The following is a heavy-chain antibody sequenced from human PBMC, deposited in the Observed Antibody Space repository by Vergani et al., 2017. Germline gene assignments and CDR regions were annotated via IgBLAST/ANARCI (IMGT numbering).Heavy chain of an antibody. V-gene: IGHV3-21*01. D-gene: IGHD3-22*01. CDR2: ISSSSSYI. CDR1: GFTFSSYS. CDR3: ASIGFYDSSGYYQLFDY. Sequence: EVQLVESGGGLVKPGGSLRLSCAASGFTFSSYSMNWVRQAPGKGLEWVSYISSSSSYIYYADSVKGRFTISRDNAKNSLYLQMNSLRAEDTAVYYCASIGFYDSSGYYQLFDYWGQGTLVTGSS. J-gene: IGHJ4*02.